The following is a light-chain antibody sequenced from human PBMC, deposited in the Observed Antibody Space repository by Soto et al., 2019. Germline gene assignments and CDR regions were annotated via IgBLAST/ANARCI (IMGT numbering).Light chain of an antibody. CDR2: GAS. J-gene: IGKJ4*01. CDR1: QHVTSAY. CDR3: HLDCVVDA. Sequence: EIVLTQSPGTLSLSPGERATLSCRTSQHVTSAYLALFQQKPGQAPRLLIYGASTRATGDPDRFSGSGSGTDFSLTISRLDPEDFAVYYCHLDCVVDAFGGGTKVEI. V-gene: IGKV3-20*01.